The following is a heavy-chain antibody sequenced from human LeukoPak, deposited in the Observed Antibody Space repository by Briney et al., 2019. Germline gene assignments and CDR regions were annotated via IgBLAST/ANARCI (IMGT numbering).Heavy chain of an antibody. V-gene: IGHV3-21*01. J-gene: IGHJ4*02. CDR1: GFTFSSYS. Sequence: KSGGSLRLSCAASGFTFSSYSMNWVRQAPGKGLEWVSSISSSSSYIYYADSVKGRFTISRDNAKNSLYLQMNSLRAEDTAVYYCARVVRSRYFDPLGYWGQGTLVTVSS. D-gene: IGHD3-9*01. CDR3: ARVVRSRYFDPLGY. CDR2: ISSSSSYI.